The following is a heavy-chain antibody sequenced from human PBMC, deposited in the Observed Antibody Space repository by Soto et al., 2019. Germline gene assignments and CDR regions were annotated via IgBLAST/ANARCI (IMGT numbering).Heavy chain of an antibody. Sequence: QVQVVQSGDEVKKPGASVKVSCKASGYTFTNYGFSWVRQATGQGLEWMGWISGYNGNTKYAEKFQGRVTMTTDTYRSTAHMELRSLRSDDTAVYYCAREGQAPYYYYGMDVWCQGTAVTVSS. CDR1: GYTFTNYG. CDR2: ISGYNGNT. CDR3: AREGQAPYYYYGMDV. V-gene: IGHV1-18*01. J-gene: IGHJ6*02.